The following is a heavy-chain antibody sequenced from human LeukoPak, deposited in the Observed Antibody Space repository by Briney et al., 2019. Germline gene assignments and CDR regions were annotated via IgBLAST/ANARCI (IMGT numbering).Heavy chain of an antibody. D-gene: IGHD3-10*01. J-gene: IGHJ5*02. V-gene: IGHV3-21*01. CDR3: AKDLMRDIWFGES. Sequence: GGSLRLSCAASGFTFNSYSMNWFRQAPGKGLEWVSSISSSSRFIYYADSVKGRFTISRDNAKNSLYLQMNSLRVEDTAVYYCAKDLMRDIWFGESWGQGTLVTVSS. CDR1: GFTFNSYS. CDR2: ISSSSRFI.